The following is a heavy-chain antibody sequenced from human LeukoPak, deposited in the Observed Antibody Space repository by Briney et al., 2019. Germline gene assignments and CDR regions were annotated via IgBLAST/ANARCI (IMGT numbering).Heavy chain of an antibody. CDR2: IIPIFGTA. CDR1: GGTFSSYA. Sequence: SVKVSRKASGGTFSSYAISWVRQAPGQGLEWMGGIIPIFGTANYAQKFQGRVTITADESTSTAYMELSSLRSEDTAVYYCARGESVAGIATTPDWGQGTLVTVSS. V-gene: IGHV1-69*13. CDR3: ARGESVAGIATTPD. J-gene: IGHJ4*02. D-gene: IGHD6-19*01.